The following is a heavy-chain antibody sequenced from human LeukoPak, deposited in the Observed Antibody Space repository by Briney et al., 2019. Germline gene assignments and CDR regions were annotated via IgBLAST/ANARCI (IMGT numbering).Heavy chain of an antibody. Sequence: SETLSLTCTVSGGSVSSGSCYWSWIRQPPGKGLEWIGYIYYSGSTNYNPSLKSRVTISVDTSKNQFSLKLSSVTAADTAVYYCARDRAYYDILTGYSHDAFDIWGQGTMVTVSS. CDR2: IYYSGST. CDR1: GGSVSSGSCY. V-gene: IGHV4-61*01. CDR3: ARDRAYYDILTGYSHDAFDI. D-gene: IGHD3-9*01. J-gene: IGHJ3*02.